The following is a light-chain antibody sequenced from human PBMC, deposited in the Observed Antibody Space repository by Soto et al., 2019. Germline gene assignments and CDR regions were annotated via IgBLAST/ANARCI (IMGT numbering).Light chain of an antibody. Sequence: EIVMTQSPATLSVFPGERATLSCRASQSVSSNLVCYQQKPGQAPKLLFYNTFTTATGIPVRFSGSACGTEFTLTISSMQSEALAVYYCQLYNSWPYTFGPGTKLEI. CDR2: NTF. V-gene: IGKV3-15*01. CDR1: QSVSSN. J-gene: IGKJ2*01. CDR3: QLYNSWPYT.